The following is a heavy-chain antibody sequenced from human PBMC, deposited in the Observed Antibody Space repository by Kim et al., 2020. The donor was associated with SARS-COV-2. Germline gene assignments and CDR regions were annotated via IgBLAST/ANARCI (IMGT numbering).Heavy chain of an antibody. CDR3: ARVGRDDYSNYVEENFDY. CDR2: ISWNSGSI. Sequence: GGSLRLSCAASGFTFGDYAMHWVRQAPGKGLEWVSGISWNSGSIGYADSVKGRFTISRDNAKNSLYLQMNSLRAEDTALYYCARVGRDDYSNYVEENFDYWGQGTLVTVSS. CDR1: GFTFGDYA. V-gene: IGHV3-9*01. J-gene: IGHJ4*02. D-gene: IGHD4-4*01.